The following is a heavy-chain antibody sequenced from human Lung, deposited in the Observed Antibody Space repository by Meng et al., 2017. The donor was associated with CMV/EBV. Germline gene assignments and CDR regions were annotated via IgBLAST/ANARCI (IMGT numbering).Heavy chain of an antibody. V-gene: IGHV3-74*01. Sequence: GEXXKISCAASGFTFSSYWMHWVRQAPGKGPVWVSRINSDGSSTSYADSVKGRFTISRDNAKNTLYLQMNSLRAEDTAVYYCARENYGMDVWGQGNPVTVYS. CDR3: ARENYGMDV. J-gene: IGHJ6*02. CDR1: GFTFSSYW. CDR2: INSDGSST.